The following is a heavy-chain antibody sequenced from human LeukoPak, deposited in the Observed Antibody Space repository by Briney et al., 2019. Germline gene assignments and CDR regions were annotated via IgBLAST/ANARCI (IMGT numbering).Heavy chain of an antibody. CDR1: GGSFSGYY. J-gene: IGHJ6*02. CDR3: ARGPVTMVRGVTPSYYYYYGMDV. CDR2: INHSGST. D-gene: IGHD3-10*01. V-gene: IGHV4-34*01. Sequence: SETLSLTCAVYGGSFSGYYWSWIRQPPGKGLGWIGEINHSGSTNYNPSLKSRVTISVDTSKNQFSLKLSSVTAADTAVYYCARGPVTMVRGVTPSYYYYYGMDVWGQGTTVTVSS.